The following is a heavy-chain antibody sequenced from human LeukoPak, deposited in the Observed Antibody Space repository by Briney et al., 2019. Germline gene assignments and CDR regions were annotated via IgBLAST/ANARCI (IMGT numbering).Heavy chain of an antibody. CDR3: ARSDYVWGSYRPFDY. V-gene: IGHV5-51*01. CDR2: IYPGDSDT. D-gene: IGHD3-16*02. Sequence: GESLKISCKGSGYSFTSYWIGWVRQMPGKGLEWMGIIYPGDSDTRYSPSFQGQVTISADKSISTAYLQWSSLKASDTAMYYCARSDYVWGSYRPFDYRGQGTLVTVSS. CDR1: GYSFTSYW. J-gene: IGHJ4*02.